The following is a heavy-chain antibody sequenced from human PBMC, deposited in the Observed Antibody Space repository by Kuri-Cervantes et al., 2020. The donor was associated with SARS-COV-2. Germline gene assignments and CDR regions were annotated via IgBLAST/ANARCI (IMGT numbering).Heavy chain of an antibody. Sequence: GSLRLSCAVYGGSFSGYYWSWIRQPPGKGLEWIGEINHSGSTNYNPSLKSRVTISVDTSKNQFSLKLSSVTAADTAVYYCARGEEYQQNWFDPWGQGTLVTVSS. CDR1: GGSFSGYY. D-gene: IGHD2-2*01. CDR3: ARGEEYQQNWFDP. V-gene: IGHV4-34*01. CDR2: INHSGST. J-gene: IGHJ5*02.